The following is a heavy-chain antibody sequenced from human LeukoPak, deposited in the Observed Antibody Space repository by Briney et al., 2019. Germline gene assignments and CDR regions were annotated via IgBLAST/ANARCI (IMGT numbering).Heavy chain of an antibody. CDR2: ISISGGST. CDR1: GLTFSKSA. CDR3: ANEIRPNDH. Sequence: GGSLRLSCAASGLTFSKSALTWVRQAPGKGLEWVSAISISGGSTYYADSVKGRFTISRDNSKNTLYLQMNSLRPEDTAVYYCANEIRPNDHWGQGTLVTVSS. D-gene: IGHD4-17*01. V-gene: IGHV3-23*01. J-gene: IGHJ4*02.